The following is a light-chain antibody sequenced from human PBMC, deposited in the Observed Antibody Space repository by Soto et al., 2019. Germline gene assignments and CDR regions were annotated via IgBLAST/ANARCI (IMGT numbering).Light chain of an antibody. CDR3: SSYAGSNSYV. J-gene: IGLJ1*01. CDR1: SGDVGGYNY. Sequence: QSALTQPPSASGSPGQSVTISCTGTSGDVGGYNYVSWYQQHPGKAPKLMIYEVSKRPSGVPDRFSGSKPGNTASLTVSGLQAEDEADYYCSSYAGSNSYVFGTGTKVTVL. CDR2: EVS. V-gene: IGLV2-8*01.